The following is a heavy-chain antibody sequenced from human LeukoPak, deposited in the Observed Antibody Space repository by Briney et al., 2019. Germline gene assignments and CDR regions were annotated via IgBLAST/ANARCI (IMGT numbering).Heavy chain of an antibody. CDR3: ARVSAAAAGTDFDY. D-gene: IGHD6-13*01. Sequence: SETLSLTCVVHGGSFNDYYWNWIRQPPGKGLEWIGEINHSGGTNFNPSLKSRVTISVDASKNQFSLKLSSVTAADTAVYYCARVSAAAAGTDFDYWGQGTLVTVSS. CDR1: GGSFNDYY. CDR2: INHSGGT. V-gene: IGHV4-34*01. J-gene: IGHJ4*02.